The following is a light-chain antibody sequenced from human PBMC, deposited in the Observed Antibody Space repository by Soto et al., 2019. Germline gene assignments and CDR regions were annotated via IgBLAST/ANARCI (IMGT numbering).Light chain of an antibody. J-gene: IGLJ2*01. CDR3: SSYTSSATLV. V-gene: IGLV2-14*01. CDR2: DVS. CDR1: SRDVGGYNY. Sequence: QSALTQPASVSGSPGQSITISCTGTSRDVGGYNYVSWYQQHPGKAPKLMIEDVSNRPSGVSNRFSGSKSDNTASLTISGLQAEDEADYYCSSYTSSATLVFGGGTQLTVL.